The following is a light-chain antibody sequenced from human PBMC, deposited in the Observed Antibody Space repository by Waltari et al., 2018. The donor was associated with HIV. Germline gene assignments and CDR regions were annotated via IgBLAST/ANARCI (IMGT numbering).Light chain of an antibody. V-gene: IGLV3-10*01. J-gene: IGLJ3*02. CDR1: ALPKQY. Sequence: SYELTQPPSVSVSPGQTARITCSGDALPKQYAYWYQQKSGQAPVLVIYEDSKRPSGIPEGFSGSSSGTVATLTISGAQVEDEADYYCYSTDSSDGVFGGGTKLTVL. CDR3: YSTDSSDGV. CDR2: EDS.